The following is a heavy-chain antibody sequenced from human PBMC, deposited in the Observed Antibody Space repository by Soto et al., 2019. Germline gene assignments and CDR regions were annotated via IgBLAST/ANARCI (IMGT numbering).Heavy chain of an antibody. V-gene: IGHV4-59*01. CDR1: GGSISSYY. J-gene: IGHJ4*02. CDR3: AGNVEMATTNFDY. D-gene: IGHD5-12*01. Sequence: PSETLSLTCTVSGGSISSYYWSWIRQPPGKGLEWIGYIYYSGSTNYNPSLKSRVTISVDTSKNQFSLKLSSVTAADTAVYYCAGNVEMATTNFDYWGQGTLVTVSS. CDR2: IYYSGST.